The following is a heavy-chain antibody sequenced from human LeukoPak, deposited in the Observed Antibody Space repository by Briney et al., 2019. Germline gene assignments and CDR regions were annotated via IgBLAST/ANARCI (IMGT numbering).Heavy chain of an antibody. V-gene: IGHV3-48*01. Sequence: GGSLRLSCAASGFTFSSYSMNWVRQAPGKGLEWVSYISSSSSTIYYADSVKGRFTISRDNAKNSLYLQMNSLRAEDTAVYYCARVSGTVGGGFDYWGQGTLVTVSS. CDR1: GFTFSSYS. J-gene: IGHJ4*02. CDR2: ISSSSSTI. CDR3: ARVSGTVGGGFDY. D-gene: IGHD1-26*01.